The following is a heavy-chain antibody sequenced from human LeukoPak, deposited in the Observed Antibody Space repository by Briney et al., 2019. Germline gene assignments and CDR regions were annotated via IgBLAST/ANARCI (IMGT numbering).Heavy chain of an antibody. V-gene: IGHV6-1*01. Sequence: SQTLSLTCDLSGDRVYSNNGAWNWIRQSPSRGLEWLGRLYYRSRRYNDYAASVEGRLTINPDTSKNQFSLQLKSVTPEDTTVYYCARDEGNTGWYTFDYWGQGTLVSVSS. CDR1: GDRVYSNNGA. CDR2: LYYRSRRYN. D-gene: IGHD6-19*01. CDR3: ARDEGNTGWYTFDY. J-gene: IGHJ4*02.